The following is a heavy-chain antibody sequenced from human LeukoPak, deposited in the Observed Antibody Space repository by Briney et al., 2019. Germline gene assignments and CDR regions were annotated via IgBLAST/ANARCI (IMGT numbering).Heavy chain of an antibody. CDR2: ISSSGGTI. CDR1: GFTFSSYW. V-gene: IGHV3-48*03. Sequence: PGGSLRLSCAVSGFTFSSYWMHWVRQAPGKGLEWVSYISSSGGTIYYADSVKGRFTISRDNAKNSLYLQMNSLRVEDTAVYYCARTRVAVQLWFAFDIWGQGTLVTVSS. D-gene: IGHD5-18*01. J-gene: IGHJ3*02. CDR3: ARTRVAVQLWFAFDI.